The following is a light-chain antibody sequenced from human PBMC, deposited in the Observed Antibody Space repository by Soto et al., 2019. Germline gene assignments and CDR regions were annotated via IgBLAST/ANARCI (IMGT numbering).Light chain of an antibody. Sequence: DIQMTQSPSSLSASVGDRVSISCRASQSIGNSLNWYQQKPGKAPKFLIYGASSLQSGVPSRFSGSGSGTDFTLTISSLQPEDVATYYCQQSFSILPLTFGGGTKIEIK. CDR2: GAS. V-gene: IGKV1-39*01. CDR3: QQSFSILPLT. CDR1: QSIGNS. J-gene: IGKJ4*01.